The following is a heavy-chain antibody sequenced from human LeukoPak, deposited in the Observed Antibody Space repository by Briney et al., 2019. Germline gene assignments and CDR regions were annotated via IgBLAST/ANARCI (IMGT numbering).Heavy chain of an antibody. V-gene: IGHV3-33*08. J-gene: IGHJ3*02. CDR2: IWYDGSNK. D-gene: IGHD3-22*01. CDR1: GFTFSSYG. Sequence: PGGSLRLSCAASGFTFSSYGMPWVRQAPGKGLEWVAVIWYDGSNKYYADSVKGRFTISRDNSKNTLYLQMNSLRAEDTAVYYCARDYYYDSSGYHDAFDIWGQGTMVTVSS. CDR3: ARDYYYDSSGYHDAFDI.